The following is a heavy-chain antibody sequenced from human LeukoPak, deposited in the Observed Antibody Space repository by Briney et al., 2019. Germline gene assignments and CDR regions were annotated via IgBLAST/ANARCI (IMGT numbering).Heavy chain of an antibody. Sequence: GGSLRLSCAASGFTFSSYSMNWVRQAPGKGLEWVSSISSSSSYIYYADSVKGRFTISRDNAKNSLYLQMNSLRAADTALYYCARDLYSSSWYFVSPGGYWGQGTLVTVSS. J-gene: IGHJ4*02. V-gene: IGHV3-21*04. D-gene: IGHD6-13*01. CDR2: ISSSSSYI. CDR1: GFTFSSYS. CDR3: ARDLYSSSWYFVSPGGY.